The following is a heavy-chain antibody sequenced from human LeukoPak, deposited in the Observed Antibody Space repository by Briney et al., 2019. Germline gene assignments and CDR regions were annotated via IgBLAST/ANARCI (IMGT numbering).Heavy chain of an antibody. V-gene: IGHV1-8*01. D-gene: IGHD2-2*01. CDR2: MKTNSGIT. CDR1: GYSFTRYD. CDR3: ARGRGSSTSCYGNWFDP. Sequence: GASAKVSCKASGYSFTRYDINWVRQDTGQGREWMGWMKTNSGITGYAQKFQGRVTMTRNTSISTAYMELSSLRSEDTAVYYCARGRGSSTSCYGNWFDPWGQGTLVTVSS. J-gene: IGHJ5*01.